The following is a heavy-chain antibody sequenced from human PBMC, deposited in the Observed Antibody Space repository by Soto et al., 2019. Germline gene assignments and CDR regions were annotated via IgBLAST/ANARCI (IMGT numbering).Heavy chain of an antibody. J-gene: IGHJ5*02. D-gene: IGHD5-12*01. CDR1: GGTFSSYT. V-gene: IGHV1-69*02. CDR3: ARYPTASESGYDSLWFDP. Sequence: QVQLVQSGAEVKKPGSSVKVSCKASGGTFSSYTISWVRQAPGQGLEWVGRIIPILGIANYAQKFQGRVTITADNSTSTAYMELSSLRSEDTAVYYCARYPTASESGYDSLWFDPWGQGTLVTVSS. CDR2: IIPILGIA.